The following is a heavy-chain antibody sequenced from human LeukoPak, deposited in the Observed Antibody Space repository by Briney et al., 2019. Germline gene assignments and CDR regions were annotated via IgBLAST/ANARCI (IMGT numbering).Heavy chain of an antibody. J-gene: IGHJ4*02. CDR2: IKRKIDGGTT. CDR3: TTRMGPGARLFDY. V-gene: IGHV3-15*01. Sequence: GGSLRLSCVASGFTFSNAWMNWVRQAPGKGLEWVGRIKRKIDGGTTDFAAPVKGRFTISRDDSKNTLYLQINSLKTEDTAVYYCTTRMGPGARLFDYWGQGTLVTVSS. CDR1: GFTFSNAW. D-gene: IGHD2-2*01.